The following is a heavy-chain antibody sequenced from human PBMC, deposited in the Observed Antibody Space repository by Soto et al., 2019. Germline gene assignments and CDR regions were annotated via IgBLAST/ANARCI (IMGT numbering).Heavy chain of an antibody. CDR2: FDPEDGET. CDR3: AREAKYDILTGYHAVGYYMDV. V-gene: IGHV1-24*01. D-gene: IGHD3-9*01. CDR1: GYTLTELS. Sequence: ASVKVSCKVSGYTLTELSMHWVRQAPGKGLEWMGGFDPEDGETIYAQKFQGRVTMTEDTSTDTAYMELSSLRSEDTAVYYRAREAKYDILTGYHAVGYYMDVWGKGTTVTVSS. J-gene: IGHJ6*03.